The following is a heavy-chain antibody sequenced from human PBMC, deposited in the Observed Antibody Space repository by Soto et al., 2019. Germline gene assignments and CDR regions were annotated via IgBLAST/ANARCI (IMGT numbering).Heavy chain of an antibody. CDR2: MSYDGSNK. Sequence: GGSLRLSCAASGFTFSSYAMHWVRQAPGKGLEWVAVMSYDGSNKYYADSVKGRFTISRDNSKNTLYLQMNSLRAEDTAVYYCVFDYFDYWGQGTLVTVSS. V-gene: IGHV3-30-3*01. CDR3: VFDYFDY. J-gene: IGHJ4*02. CDR1: GFTFSSYA. D-gene: IGHD3-16*01.